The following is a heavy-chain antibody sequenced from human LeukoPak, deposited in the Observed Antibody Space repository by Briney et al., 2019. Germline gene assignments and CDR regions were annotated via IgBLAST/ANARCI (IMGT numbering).Heavy chain of an antibody. D-gene: IGHD3-3*01. J-gene: IGHJ3*01. CDR2: LSYGGTNK. CDR3: ARDRSGYANDAFDF. CDR1: GFTFDDYA. Sequence: PGGSLRLSCAASGFTFDDYAMHWVRQAPGKGLEWVAVLSYGGTNKYYADSVKGRFTISRDNSKNTMFLQMNSLRAEDTAVYHCARDRSGYANDAFDFWGQGTMVTVSS. V-gene: IGHV3-30-3*01.